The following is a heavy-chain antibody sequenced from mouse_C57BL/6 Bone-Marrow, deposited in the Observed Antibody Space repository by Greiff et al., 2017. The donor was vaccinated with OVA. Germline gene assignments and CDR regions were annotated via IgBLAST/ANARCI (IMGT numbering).Heavy chain of an antibody. CDR1: GFSLTSYA. J-gene: IGHJ1*03. V-gene: IGHV2-9-1*01. CDR3: ARNKSYYNGISTWYFGV. CDR2: IWTGGGT. D-gene: IGHD1-1*01. Sequence: VKLVESGPGLVAPSQSLSITCTVSGFSLTSYAISWVRQPPGKGLEWLGVIWTGGGTNYNSALKSRLSISKDNSKSQVFLKMNSLQTDDTARYYCARNKSYYNGISTWYFGVWGTGTTVTVSS.